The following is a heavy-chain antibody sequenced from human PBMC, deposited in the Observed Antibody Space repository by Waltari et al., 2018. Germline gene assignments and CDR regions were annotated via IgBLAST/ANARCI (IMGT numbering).Heavy chain of an antibody. V-gene: IGHV3-7*03. Sequence: EVQLVESGGTLVQPGGCLRLSCAASGLTFRGYWMTWVRQAPGKGLEWVANIKADGSEQYYVDSVRGRFTISRDNAENSLYLQMNSLIADDTAVYYCARGSAYYVRVWDYWGQGTLVTVSS. CDR1: GLTFRGYW. J-gene: IGHJ4*02. CDR2: IKADGSEQ. D-gene: IGHD3-16*01. CDR3: ARGSAYYVRVWDY.